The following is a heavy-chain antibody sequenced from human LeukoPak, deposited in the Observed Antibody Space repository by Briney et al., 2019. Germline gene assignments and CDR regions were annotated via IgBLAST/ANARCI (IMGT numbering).Heavy chain of an antibody. D-gene: IGHD3-9*01. J-gene: IGHJ6*03. Sequence: PAETLSLTCIVSGDSISSKYWTWLRQPPGKGLEWVGYIHYTGTTHYNPSLKSRLTISIDTSRNHFSLRLSSVTAADTAVYYCARLMPMVLTGQRYFYHPMDVWGKGTTVTVSS. CDR2: IHYTGTT. CDR3: ARLMPMVLTGQRYFYHPMDV. V-gene: IGHV4-59*08. CDR1: GDSISSKY.